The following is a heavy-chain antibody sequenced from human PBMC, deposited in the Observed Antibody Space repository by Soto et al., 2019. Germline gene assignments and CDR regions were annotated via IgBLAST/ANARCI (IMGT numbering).Heavy chain of an antibody. Sequence: EVQLVESGGNLVQPGGSLRLSCAASGFTFSAFWMSWVRRAPGRGLEWVANIKEDGSETYYVDSVEGRFTISRDNAKMSLYLQMNSLRAEDTALYYCARGGSHSSDSWGQGALVTVSS. CDR1: GFTFSAFW. CDR2: IKEDGSET. V-gene: IGHV3-7*05. D-gene: IGHD1-26*01. CDR3: ARGGSHSSDS. J-gene: IGHJ4*02.